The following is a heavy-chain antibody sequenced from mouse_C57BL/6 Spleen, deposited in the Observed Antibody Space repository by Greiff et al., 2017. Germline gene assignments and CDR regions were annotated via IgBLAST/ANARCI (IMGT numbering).Heavy chain of an antibody. CDR1: GYTFTSYW. CDR3: ARSDGNYGVAY. CDR2: IHPNSGST. Sequence: QVQLQQPGAELVKPGASVKLSCKASGYTFTSYWMHWVKQRPGQGLEWIGMIHPNSGSTNYNEKFKSKATLTVDKSSSTAYMQLSSLTSEDSAVYYGARSDGNYGVAYWGQGTLVTVSA. D-gene: IGHD2-1*01. V-gene: IGHV1-64*01. J-gene: IGHJ3*01.